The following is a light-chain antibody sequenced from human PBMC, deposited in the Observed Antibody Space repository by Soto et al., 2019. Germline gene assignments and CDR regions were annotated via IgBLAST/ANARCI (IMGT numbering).Light chain of an antibody. CDR3: QQRRDWPLT. J-gene: IGKJ4*01. CDR1: QNVYNE. Sequence: EIVLTQSPGTLSLSPGERATLSCRASQNVYNEIAWYQQKPGQAPRLLIYDTFNRASGIPDRFSGSGSETDFTLTISSLQPEDFAVYYCQQRRDWPLTFGGGTKVEIK. CDR2: DTF. V-gene: IGKV3-11*01.